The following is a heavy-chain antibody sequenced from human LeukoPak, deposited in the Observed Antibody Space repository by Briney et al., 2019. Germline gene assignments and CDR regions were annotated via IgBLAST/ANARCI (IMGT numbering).Heavy chain of an antibody. CDR2: IAYSGIT. Sequence: SETLSLICTVSGDSIRSHYLSWIRQPPGKGLEWIGYIAYSGITNYNPSPKSRLTLLVDTSKNQFSLRLSSVTAADTAVYYCARDVVTSSPGSWFDPWGQGTLVTVSS. J-gene: IGHJ5*02. CDR1: GDSIRSHY. V-gene: IGHV4-59*11. D-gene: IGHD6-13*01. CDR3: ARDVVTSSPGSWFDP.